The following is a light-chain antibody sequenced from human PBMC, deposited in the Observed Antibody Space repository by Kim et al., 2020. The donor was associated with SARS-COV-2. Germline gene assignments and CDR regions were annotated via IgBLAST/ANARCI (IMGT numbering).Light chain of an antibody. V-gene: IGKV3-15*01. CDR2: GAS. Sequence: EIVMTQSPATLSVSPGERATLSCRASQSVSSNLAWYQQKPGQAPRLLIYGASTRATGIPARFSGSGSGTEFTLTISSLQSEDFAVYYCQQYHNWPPSTFGGGTQVDIK. CDR1: QSVSSN. CDR3: QQYHNWPPST. J-gene: IGKJ4*01.